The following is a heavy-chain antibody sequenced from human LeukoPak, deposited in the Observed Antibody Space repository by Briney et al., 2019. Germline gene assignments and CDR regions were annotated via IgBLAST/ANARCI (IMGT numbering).Heavy chain of an antibody. D-gene: IGHD5-18*01. CDR2: IYISGST. J-gene: IGHJ4*02. V-gene: IGHV4-4*07. CDR3: ARGGQHLWPAYFDY. Sequence: SETLSLTCTVSGGPISTHYWSWIRQSAGKGLEWIGRIYISGSTDYNPSLKSRVTMSVDTSKNQFSLKLSPVTAADTAVYYCARGGQHLWPAYFDYWGQGTLVTVSS. CDR1: GGPISTHY.